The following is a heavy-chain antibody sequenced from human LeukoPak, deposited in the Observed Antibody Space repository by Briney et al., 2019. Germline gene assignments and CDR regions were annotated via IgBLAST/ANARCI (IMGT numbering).Heavy chain of an antibody. CDR1: GFTFSSYG. CDR3: AREGGRWLQFTSSFDY. J-gene: IGHJ4*02. Sequence: GRSLRLSCAASGFTFSSYGMHWVRQAPGKGLEWVAVIWYDGSNKYYPDSVKGRFTISRDNSKNTLYLQMNSLRAEDTAVYYCAREGGRWLQFTSSFDYWGQGTLVTVSS. D-gene: IGHD5-24*01. V-gene: IGHV3-33*01. CDR2: IWYDGSNK.